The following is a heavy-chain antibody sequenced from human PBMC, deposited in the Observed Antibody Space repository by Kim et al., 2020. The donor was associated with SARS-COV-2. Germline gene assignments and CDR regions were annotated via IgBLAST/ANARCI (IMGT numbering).Heavy chain of an antibody. CDR2: FDPEDGET. D-gene: IGHD3-10*01. V-gene: IGHV1-24*01. CDR3: ATKPYYYGSGSYMGAWFDP. J-gene: IGHJ5*02. Sequence: ASVKVSCKVSGYTLTELSMHWVRQAPGKGLEWMGGFDPEDGETIYAQKFQGRVTMTEDTSTDTAYMELSSLRSEDTAVYYCATKPYYYGSGSYMGAWFDPWGQGTLVTVSS. CDR1: GYTLTELS.